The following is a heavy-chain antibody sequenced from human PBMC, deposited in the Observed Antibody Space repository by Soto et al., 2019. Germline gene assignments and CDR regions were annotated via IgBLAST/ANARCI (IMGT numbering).Heavy chain of an antibody. J-gene: IGHJ3*02. CDR2: ISFDGKKK. Sequence: QVQLVESGGGVVQPGRSLRLSCVGSGFVFSDFGMNWVRQAPGKSLEWVAVISFDGKKKYYADSVKGRFSISRDNSKNTLSLQIKSLGAEDTAVYYCAKNRRMIGAVSDAFDNWGQGTMVTVSS. D-gene: IGHD3-22*01. V-gene: IGHV3-30*18. CDR3: AKNRRMIGAVSDAFDN. CDR1: GFVFSDFG.